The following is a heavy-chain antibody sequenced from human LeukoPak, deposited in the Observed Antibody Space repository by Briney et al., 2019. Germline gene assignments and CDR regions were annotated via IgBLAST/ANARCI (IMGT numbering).Heavy chain of an antibody. J-gene: IGHJ4*02. CDR3: ARVLQQLADFDY. CDR1: GYTFTGYY. Sequence: ASVKVSCKASGYTFTGYYMHWVRQAPGQGLEWMGWINTNSGGTNYAQKFQGRVTKTTDTSTSTAYMDLRSLRSDDTAVYYCARVLQQLADFDYWGQGTLVTVSS. CDR2: INTNSGGT. D-gene: IGHD6-13*01. V-gene: IGHV1-2*02.